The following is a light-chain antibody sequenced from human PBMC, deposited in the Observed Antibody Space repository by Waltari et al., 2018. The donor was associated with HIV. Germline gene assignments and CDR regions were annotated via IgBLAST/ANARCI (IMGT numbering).Light chain of an antibody. J-gene: IGLJ3*02. Sequence: QAVLTQPSSLSASPGASASLTCTLRSGINVGTYRIYSYPQKPGSPPQSLLRYKSDSDKQQGSGVPSRFSGSKDASANAGILLISGLQSEDEADYYCMIWHSSAWVFGGGTKLTVL. CDR2: YKSDSDK. V-gene: IGLV5-45*03. CDR3: MIWHSSAWV. CDR1: SGINVGTYR.